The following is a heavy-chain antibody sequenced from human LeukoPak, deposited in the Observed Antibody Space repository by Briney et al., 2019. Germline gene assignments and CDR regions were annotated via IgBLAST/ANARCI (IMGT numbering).Heavy chain of an antibody. CDR3: AREPGYSYGYNDY. V-gene: IGHV4-30-4*01. J-gene: IGHJ4*02. CDR2: IYYSGST. CDR1: GGSISSGDYY. D-gene: IGHD5-18*01. Sequence: PSQTLSLTCTVSGGSISSGDYYWSWIRQPPGKGLEWIRYIYYSGSTYYNPSLKSRVTISVDTSKNQFSLKLSSVTAADTAVYYCAREPGYSYGYNDYWGQGTLVTVSS.